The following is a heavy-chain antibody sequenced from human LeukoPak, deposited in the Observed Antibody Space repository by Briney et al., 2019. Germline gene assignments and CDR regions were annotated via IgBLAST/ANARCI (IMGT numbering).Heavy chain of an antibody. CDR3: ATETIGRHYDY. CDR1: GLTFSTSG. D-gene: IGHD1-14*01. V-gene: IGHV3-21*06. CDR2: IGPTGFDR. J-gene: IGHJ4*02. Sequence: GGSLRLSCTTSGLTFSTSGFNWVRQAPGEGLEWVASIGPTGFDRYHADSIKGRFATSRDNANNFLYLQMDSLRAEDTAVYYCATETIGRHYDYWGQGTLLTVSS.